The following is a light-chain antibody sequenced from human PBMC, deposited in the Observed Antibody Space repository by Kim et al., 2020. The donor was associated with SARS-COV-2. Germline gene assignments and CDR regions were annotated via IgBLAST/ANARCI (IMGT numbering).Light chain of an antibody. Sequence: QSVVTQPPSASATPGQRVTISCSGSKSNIASNFVYWYQHLPGTAPKLLINRNDQRPSGVSGRFSGSKSGTSASLAISGLRSEDEADYYCGTWDDILRTFVFGTGTKVTVL. CDR2: RND. CDR3: GTWDDILRTFV. CDR1: KSNIASNF. J-gene: IGLJ1*01. V-gene: IGLV1-47*01.